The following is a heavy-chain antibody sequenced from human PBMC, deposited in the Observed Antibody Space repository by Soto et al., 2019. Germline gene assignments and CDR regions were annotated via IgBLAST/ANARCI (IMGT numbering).Heavy chain of an antibody. J-gene: IGHJ4*02. Sequence: PSETLSLTCTVSGGSISSYYWSWIRQPPGKGLEWIGYIYYNGSTNYNPSLKSRVTISVDTSKNQFSLKLSSVTAADTAVYYCARHVSGWYVVDYWGQGTLVTV. CDR2: IYYNGST. CDR1: GGSISSYY. V-gene: IGHV4-59*08. D-gene: IGHD6-19*01. CDR3: ARHVSGWYVVDY.